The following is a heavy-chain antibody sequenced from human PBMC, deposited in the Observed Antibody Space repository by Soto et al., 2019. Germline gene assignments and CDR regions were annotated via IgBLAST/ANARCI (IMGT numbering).Heavy chain of an antibody. CDR1: GYTFTAYY. J-gene: IGHJ6*02. CDR3: ARANSIRPYYYNMDV. Sequence: QVQLVQSGAEVEKPGASAKVSCKASGYTFTAYYIHWVRQARGQGLEWLGWINPNSGGTSYSQKFQAWITLTRDTSISTAYMELTRLRSDDTAVYYCARANSIRPYYYNMDVWGQGTTVTVSS. CDR2: INPNSGGT. D-gene: IGHD2-21*01. V-gene: IGHV1-2*04.